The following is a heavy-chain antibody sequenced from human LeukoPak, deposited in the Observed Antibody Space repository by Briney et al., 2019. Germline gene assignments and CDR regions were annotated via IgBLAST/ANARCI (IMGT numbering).Heavy chain of an antibody. CDR1: GYTFIRYA. CDR2: INTNTGNP. V-gene: IGHV7-4-1*02. Sequence: GAVTVSCKASGYTFIRYAMNWVRQAPGQGGEGMGWINTNTGNPTYAQGFTGRFVFSLDTSVSTTYLQINSLKAEDTAVYYCARDPEWIAVSGYFDYWGQGTLVTVSS. J-gene: IGHJ4*02. D-gene: IGHD6-19*01. CDR3: ARDPEWIAVSGYFDY.